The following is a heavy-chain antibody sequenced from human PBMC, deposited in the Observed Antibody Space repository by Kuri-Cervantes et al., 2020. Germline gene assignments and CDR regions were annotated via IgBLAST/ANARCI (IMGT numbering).Heavy chain of an antibody. CDR2: IYSGSST. Sequence: GGSLRLSCAASGFTVSSNYMSWVRQAPGKGLEWVSVIYSGSSTYYADSVKGRFTISRDNSKNTLYLQMNSLRAEDTAVYYCARVSTRWKLTYAFDIWGQGTMVTVSS. J-gene: IGHJ3*02. CDR3: ARVSTRWKLTYAFDI. CDR1: GFTVSSNY. D-gene: IGHD2-15*01. V-gene: IGHV3-53*01.